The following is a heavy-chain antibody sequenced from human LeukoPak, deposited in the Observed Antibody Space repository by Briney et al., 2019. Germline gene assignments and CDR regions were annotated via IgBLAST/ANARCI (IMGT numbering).Heavy chain of an antibody. V-gene: IGHV4-59*01. J-gene: IGHJ3*02. Sequence: SETLSLTCTVSGGSISSYYWSWIRQPPGKGLEWIGYIYYSGSTNYNPSLKSRVTISVDTSKNQFSLKLSSVTAADTAVYYCARATVSRPYAFDIWGQGTMVTVSS. CDR1: GGSISSYY. D-gene: IGHD4-17*01. CDR3: ARATVSRPYAFDI. CDR2: IYYSGST.